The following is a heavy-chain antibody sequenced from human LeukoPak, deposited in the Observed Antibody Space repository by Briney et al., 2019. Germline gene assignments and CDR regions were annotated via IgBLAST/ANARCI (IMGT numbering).Heavy chain of an antibody. D-gene: IGHD5-24*01. CDR3: AREGEMATIPDLFDY. CDR2: IIPIFGTA. J-gene: IGHJ4*02. Sequence: SVKVSCKASGGTFSSYAISWVRQAPGQGLEWMGGIIPIFGTANYAQKFQGRVTITADESTSTAYMELSSLRSEDTTVYYCAREGEMATIPDLFDYWGQGTLVTVSS. CDR1: GGTFSSYA. V-gene: IGHV1-69*13.